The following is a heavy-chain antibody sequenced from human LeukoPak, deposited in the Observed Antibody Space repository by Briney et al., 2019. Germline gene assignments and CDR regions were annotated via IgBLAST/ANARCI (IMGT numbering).Heavy chain of an antibody. CDR3: ARAPRGDVVVPDASTFDP. J-gene: IGHJ5*02. D-gene: IGHD2-2*01. Sequence: ASVKVSCKASGYTFTNSGISWVRQAPGQGLEWMGWISAYNGKTNYAQKFQGRVTMTTDTSTNTAYMELRSLRSDDTAVYYCARAPRGDVVVPDASTFDPWGQGTLVTVSS. V-gene: IGHV1-18*01. CDR1: GYTFTNSG. CDR2: ISAYNGKT.